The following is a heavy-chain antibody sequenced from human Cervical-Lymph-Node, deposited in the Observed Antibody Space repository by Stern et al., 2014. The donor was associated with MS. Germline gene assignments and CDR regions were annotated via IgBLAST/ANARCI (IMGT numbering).Heavy chain of an antibody. D-gene: IGHD3-3*01. J-gene: IGHJ6*02. CDR1: GFTFSSYA. CDR3: ARANYDFWSGYPDFHYYGMDV. Sequence: VQLVESGGGVVQPGRSLRLSCAASGFTFSSYAMHWVRQAPGKGLEWVAVISYGGSNKYDADSVKVRFTISRDNSKNTLYLQMNSLRAEDTAVYYCARANYDFWSGYPDFHYYGMDVWGQGTTVTVSS. CDR2: ISYGGSNK. V-gene: IGHV3-30-3*01.